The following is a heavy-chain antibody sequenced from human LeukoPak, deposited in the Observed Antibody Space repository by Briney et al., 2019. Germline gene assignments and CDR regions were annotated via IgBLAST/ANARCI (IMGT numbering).Heavy chain of an antibody. CDR3: AKLGYCSSSSCYLVYFDY. Sequence: GGSLRLSCAASGFTFSSYAMSWVRQAPGKGLQWVSGISGSGGSTYYADSVKGRFTISRDNSKNTLYLQMNSLRAEDTAVYHCAKLGYCSSSSCYLVYFDYWGQGTLVTVSP. CDR1: GFTFSSYA. CDR2: ISGSGGST. V-gene: IGHV3-23*01. J-gene: IGHJ4*02. D-gene: IGHD2-2*01.